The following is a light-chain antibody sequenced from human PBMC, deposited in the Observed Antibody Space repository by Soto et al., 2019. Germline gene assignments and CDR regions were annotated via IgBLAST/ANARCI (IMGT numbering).Light chain of an antibody. Sequence: EIVMTQSPATLSVSPGARATLSCRASQSVSRNLAWYQQRPGQAPRLLIYGASTRGTGISARFSGSGSGTEFTLTISSLQSEDFAVYYCQQRAKWPSTFGPGTKVEMK. J-gene: IGKJ2*02. CDR1: QSVSRN. CDR2: GAS. V-gene: IGKV3-15*01. CDR3: QQRAKWPST.